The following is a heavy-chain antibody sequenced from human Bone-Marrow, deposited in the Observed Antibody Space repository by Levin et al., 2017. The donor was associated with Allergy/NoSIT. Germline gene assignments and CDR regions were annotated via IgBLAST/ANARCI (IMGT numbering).Heavy chain of an antibody. Sequence: KRGESLKISCKASGGTFSTYAISWVRQAPGQGLEWMGGIIPIFGTTNYAQKFQGRVTITADTSTSTAYMELNSLISEDTAVYYCGRCYDGDSYYYDMDVWGQGTAVTVSS. D-gene: IGHD2-15*01. V-gene: IGHV1-69*06. J-gene: IGHJ6*02. CDR2: IIPIFGTT. CDR3: GRCYDGDSYYYDMDV. CDR1: GGTFSTYA.